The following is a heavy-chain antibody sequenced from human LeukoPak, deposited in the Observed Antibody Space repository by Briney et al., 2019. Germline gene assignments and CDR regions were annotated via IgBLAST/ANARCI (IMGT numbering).Heavy chain of an antibody. J-gene: IGHJ4*02. CDR2: IYYSGST. CDR1: GGSLSSGGYY. Sequence: SETLSLTCTVSGGSLSSGGYYWSWLRQHPGKGLEWIGYIYYSGSTYYNPSLKSRVTISVDTSKNQFSLKLSSVTAADTAVYYCASAAGYCSSTSCYTFFDYWGQGTLVTVSS. D-gene: IGHD2-2*02. V-gene: IGHV4-31*03. CDR3: ASAAGYCSSTSCYTFFDY.